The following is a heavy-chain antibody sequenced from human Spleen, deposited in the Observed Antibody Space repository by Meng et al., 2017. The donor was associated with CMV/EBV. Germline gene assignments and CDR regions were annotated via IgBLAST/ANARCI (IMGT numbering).Heavy chain of an antibody. CDR2: INPNSGGT. CDR1: GYTFTGYY. CDR3: ARKAAAAAHYYYGMDV. D-gene: IGHD6-13*01. Sequence: ASVKVSCKASGYTFTGYYMHWVRQAPGQGLEWMGWINPNSGGTNYAQKFQGRVTMTRDTSISTAYMELSSLRSEDTAVYYCARKAAAAAHYYYGMDVWGQGTTVTVSS. J-gene: IGHJ6*02. V-gene: IGHV1-2*02.